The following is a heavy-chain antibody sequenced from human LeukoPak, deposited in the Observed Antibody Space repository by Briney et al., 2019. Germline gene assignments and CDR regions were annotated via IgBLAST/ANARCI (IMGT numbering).Heavy chain of an antibody. D-gene: IGHD3-3*01. J-gene: IGHJ4*02. CDR3: ARGSGYFFDY. Sequence: ASVKVPCKASGYTFTGHYMHWVRQAPGQGLEWMGWINPNNGGTNYAQKFQGRVTMTRDTSISTAYMELSRLRSDDTAVYYCARGSGYFFDYWGQGTLVTVSS. CDR2: INPNNGGT. V-gene: IGHV1-2*02. CDR1: GYTFTGHY.